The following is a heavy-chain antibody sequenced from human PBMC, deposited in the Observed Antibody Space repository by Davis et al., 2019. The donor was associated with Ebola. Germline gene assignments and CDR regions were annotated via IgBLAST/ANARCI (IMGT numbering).Heavy chain of an antibody. V-gene: IGHV3-74*01. CDR1: GFIFSDYW. J-gene: IGHJ4*02. D-gene: IGHD6-25*01. Sequence: HTGGSLRLSCAASGFIFSDYWMNWVRQPPGKGLAWVSPITNDGTRTSYADSVQGRFTISRDNAKNTLFLQLNSLGVEDTAIYYCARREAASIDYWGQGTLVTVSS. CDR3: ARREAASIDY. CDR2: ITNDGTRT.